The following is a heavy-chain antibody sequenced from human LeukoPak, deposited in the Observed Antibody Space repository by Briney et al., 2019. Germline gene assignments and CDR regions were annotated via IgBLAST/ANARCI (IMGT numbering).Heavy chain of an antibody. CDR2: INHSGST. Sequence: PAETLSLTCAVYGGSFSGYYWSWIRQPPGKGLEWIGEINHSGSTNYNPSLKSRVIISVDTSKNQFSLKLSSVTAADTAVCYCARTSYTSSWSGGMDVWGQGTTVTVSS. CDR1: GGSFSGYY. J-gene: IGHJ6*02. CDR3: ARTSYTSSWSGGMDV. V-gene: IGHV4-34*01. D-gene: IGHD6-13*01.